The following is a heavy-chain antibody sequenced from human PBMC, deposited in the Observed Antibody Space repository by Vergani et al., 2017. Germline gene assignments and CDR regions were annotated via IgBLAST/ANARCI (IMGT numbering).Heavy chain of an antibody. V-gene: IGHV3-11*05. Sequence: QVQLVESGGGLVKPGGSLRLSCAASGFTFSDYYMSWIRQAPGKGLEWVSYISSSSSYTNYAGSVKGRFTISRDNAKNTLYLQMNSLRAEDTAVYYCAKDQGRIAAAGSFDYWGQGTLVTVSS. J-gene: IGHJ4*02. CDR2: ISSSSSYT. D-gene: IGHD6-13*01. CDR1: GFTFSDYY. CDR3: AKDQGRIAAAGSFDY.